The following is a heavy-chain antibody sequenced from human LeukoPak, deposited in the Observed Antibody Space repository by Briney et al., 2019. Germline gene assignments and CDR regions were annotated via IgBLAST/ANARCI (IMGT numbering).Heavy chain of an antibody. CDR1: GYSIAHGFF. V-gene: IGHV4-38-2*02. CDR3: ASSPSGSYSQIAY. J-gene: IGHJ4*02. CDR2: LYHSGTT. D-gene: IGHD3-10*01. Sequence: SETLSLTCTVSGYSIAHGFFWAWIRQPPGGGLEWIGSLYHSGTTYYNTSLKSRISTSVDTSKNQFSLKLRLVTAADTAVYYCASSPSGSYSQIAYWGQGTLVTVSS.